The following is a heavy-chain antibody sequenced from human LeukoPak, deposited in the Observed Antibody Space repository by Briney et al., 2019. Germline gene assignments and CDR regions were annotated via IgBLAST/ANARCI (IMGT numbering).Heavy chain of an antibody. CDR3: AKEQESVVYDGMDV. J-gene: IGHJ6*02. D-gene: IGHD2-8*02. CDR1: GFTFSSYG. V-gene: IGHV3-30*18. Sequence: GGSLRLSCAASGFTFSSYGMRWVRQAPGKGLEWVAVISYDGSNKYYADSVKGRFTISRDNSENTLYLQMNSLRADDTAVYYCAKEQESVVYDGMDVWGQGTTVTVSS. CDR2: ISYDGSNK.